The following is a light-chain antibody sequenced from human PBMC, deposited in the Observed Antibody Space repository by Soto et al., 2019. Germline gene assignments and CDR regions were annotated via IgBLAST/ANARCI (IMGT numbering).Light chain of an antibody. J-gene: IGLJ1*01. Sequence: QSVLTQPASVSGSPGQSITISCTGTSSDVGGYNYVSWYQHHPGKAPKLMIYDVSNRPSGVSNRFSGSKSGNTASLIISGLQAEDEADYYCSSYTSSSTIYTYVFGTGTNVTVL. V-gene: IGLV2-14*03. CDR2: DVS. CDR1: SSDVGGYNY. CDR3: SSYTSSSTIYTYV.